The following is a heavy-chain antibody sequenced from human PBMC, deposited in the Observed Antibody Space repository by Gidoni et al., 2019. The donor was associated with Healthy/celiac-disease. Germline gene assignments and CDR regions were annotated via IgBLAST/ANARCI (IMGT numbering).Heavy chain of an antibody. CDR3: ARPHYDSSGYHWFDP. CDR2: TYYRGST. J-gene: IGHJ5*02. D-gene: IGHD3-22*01. V-gene: IGHV4-39*01. CDR1: GGSISSSSYY. Sequence: QLQLPESGPGLVKPSETLSLTCPVSGGSISSSSYYWGWIRKPPGKGLEWVGSTYYRGSTYYNPSRKSRVTISVDTSKNQFSLKLSSVTAADTAVYYCARPHYDSSGYHWFDPWGQGTLVTVSS.